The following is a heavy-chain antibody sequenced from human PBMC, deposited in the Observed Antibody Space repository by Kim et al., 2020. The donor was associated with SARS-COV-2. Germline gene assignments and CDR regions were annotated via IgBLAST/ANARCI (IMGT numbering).Heavy chain of an antibody. D-gene: IGHD5-12*01. Sequence: SGKGRFTISRDNSKNTLYLQMNSLRAEDTAVYYCAKEGRDGYNYFYYFDYWGQGTLVTVSS. J-gene: IGHJ4*02. CDR3: AKEGRDGYNYFYYFDY. V-gene: IGHV3-30*02.